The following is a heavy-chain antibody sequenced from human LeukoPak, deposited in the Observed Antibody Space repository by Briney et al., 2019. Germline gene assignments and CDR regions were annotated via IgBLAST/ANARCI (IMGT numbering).Heavy chain of an antibody. Sequence: SETLSLTCTVSGGSISSYYWSWIRQPAGKGLEWIGRIYTSGSTNYNPSLKSRVTMSVDTSKNQFSLKLNSVTAADTAVYYCARGYCSTTSCPYIWFDPWGQGTLVTVSS. CDR2: IYTSGST. D-gene: IGHD2-2*01. J-gene: IGHJ5*02. V-gene: IGHV4-4*07. CDR3: ARGYCSTTSCPYIWFDP. CDR1: GGSISSYY.